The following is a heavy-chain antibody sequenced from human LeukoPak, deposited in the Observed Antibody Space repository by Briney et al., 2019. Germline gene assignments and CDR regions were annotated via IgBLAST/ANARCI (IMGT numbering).Heavy chain of an antibody. Sequence: ASVKVSCKTSGHTFTGYYMHWVRQAPGQGLEWMGWINANSGGTNYAQKFQGRVTMTRDTSISTAYMELSRLRSDDTAVYYCASKWVTYYYNSSYYHYPTDVFDIWGQGTMVTVSS. V-gene: IGHV1-2*02. CDR3: ASKWVTYYYNSSYYHYPTDVFDI. CDR2: INANSGGT. CDR1: GHTFTGYY. J-gene: IGHJ3*02. D-gene: IGHD3-22*01.